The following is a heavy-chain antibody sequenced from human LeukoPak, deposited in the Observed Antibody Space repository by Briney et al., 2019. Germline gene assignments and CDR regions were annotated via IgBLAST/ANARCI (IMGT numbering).Heavy chain of an antibody. Sequence: GGSLRLSCAASGFTFSIYWMSWIRQAPGKGLEWVSSITGSGGSTYYADSVKGRFTISRDSSKSTLYLQMNSLRAEDTAVYYCAKEGGYDSSAVFVDSWGQGTLVTVSS. J-gene: IGHJ4*02. CDR3: AKEGGYDSSAVFVDS. V-gene: IGHV3-23*01. D-gene: IGHD3-22*01. CDR2: ITGSGGST. CDR1: GFTFSIYW.